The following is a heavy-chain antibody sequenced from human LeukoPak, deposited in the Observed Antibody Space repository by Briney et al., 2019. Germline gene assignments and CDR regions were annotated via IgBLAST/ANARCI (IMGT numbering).Heavy chain of an antibody. CDR1: GGSISSYY. D-gene: IGHD3-22*01. CDR3: ARRSRSGYSSLR. V-gene: IGHV4-59*08. J-gene: IGHJ4*02. CDR2: IYYSGST. Sequence: PSETLSLTCTVSGGSISSYYWSWIRQPPGKGLEWIGYIYYSGSTNYNPSLKSRVTISVDTSKNQFSLKLSSVTAADTAVYYCARRSRSGYSSLRWGRGTLVTVSS.